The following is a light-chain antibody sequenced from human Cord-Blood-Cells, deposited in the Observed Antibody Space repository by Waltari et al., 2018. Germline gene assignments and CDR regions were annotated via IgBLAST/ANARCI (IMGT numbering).Light chain of an antibody. CDR1: PSVLYSSNNKNY. CDR2: WAS. CDR3: QQYYSTPWT. V-gene: IGKV4-1*01. Sequence: DIVMTQSPDSLAVYLGERATINCTPSPSVLYSSNNKNYLAWYQQKPGQPPKLLIYWASTRESGVPDRFSGSGSGTDFTLTISSLQAEDVAVYYCQQYYSTPWTFGQGTKVEIK. J-gene: IGKJ1*01.